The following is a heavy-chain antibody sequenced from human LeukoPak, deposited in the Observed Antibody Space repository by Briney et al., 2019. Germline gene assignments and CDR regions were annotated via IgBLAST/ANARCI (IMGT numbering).Heavy chain of an antibody. D-gene: IGHD3-3*01. V-gene: IGHV4-59*01. CDR3: ARAPTTYYDFWSGYVRSLGSWYYFDY. J-gene: IGHJ4*02. CDR2: IYYSGST. Sequence: SETLSLTCTVSGGSISSYYWSWIRQPPGKGLEWTGYIYYSGSTNYNPSLKSRGTISVDTSKNQISLKVRSVTAADTAVYYCARAPTTYYDFWSGYVRSLGSWYYFDYWGQGTLVTVSS. CDR1: GGSISSYY.